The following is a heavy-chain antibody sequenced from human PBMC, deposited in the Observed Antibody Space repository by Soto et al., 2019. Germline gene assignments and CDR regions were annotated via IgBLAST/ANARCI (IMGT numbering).Heavy chain of an antibody. D-gene: IGHD3-16*01. V-gene: IGHV4-31*03. CDR2: IYYSGST. CDR3: ASNPAGEQLFYYGMAV. J-gene: IGHJ6*01. Sequence: PSDTPSLTPTLSGGPISSGGYYWSWIRQHPGKGLEWIGYIYYSGSTYYNPSLKSRVTISVDTSKNQFSLKLSSVTAADTAVYYCASNPAGEQLFYYGMAVSGQCTIVTVAS. CDR1: GGPISSGGYY.